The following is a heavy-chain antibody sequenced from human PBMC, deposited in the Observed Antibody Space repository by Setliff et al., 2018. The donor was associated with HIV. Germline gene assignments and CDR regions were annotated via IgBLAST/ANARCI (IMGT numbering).Heavy chain of an antibody. J-gene: IGHJ4*02. Sequence: ASVKVSCKASGYTFTGYYMHWVRQAPGRGLEWMGWINPNSGGTTYAQKFQGRVTMTRDTSISTAYMEVSRLRSDDTAVYYCARSTDSSSFDYWGQGTLVTVSS. CDR1: GYTFTGYY. V-gene: IGHV1-2*02. CDR3: ARSTDSSSFDY. D-gene: IGHD6-13*01. CDR2: INPNSGGT.